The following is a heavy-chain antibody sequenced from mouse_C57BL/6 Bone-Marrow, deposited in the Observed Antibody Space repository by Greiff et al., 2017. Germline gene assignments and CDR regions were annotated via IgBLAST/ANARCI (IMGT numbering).Heavy chain of an antibody. CDR2: ISSGGSYT. Sequence: EVKLMESGGDLVKPGGSLKLSCAASGLTFSSYGMSWVRQTPDKRLEWVATISSGGSYTYYPDSVKGRFTISRDNAKNTLYLQMSSLKSEDTAMYYCARHGYYYFDYWGQGTTLTVSS. D-gene: IGHD2-3*01. CDR1: GLTFSSYG. CDR3: ARHGYYYFDY. J-gene: IGHJ2*01. V-gene: IGHV5-6*01.